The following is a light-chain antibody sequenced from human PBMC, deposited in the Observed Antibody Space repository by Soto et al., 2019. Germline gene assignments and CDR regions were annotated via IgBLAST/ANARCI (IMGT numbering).Light chain of an antibody. CDR3: QTWGTGINWV. Sequence: QPVLTQSPSASASLGASVKLTCTLSSGLSSYAIAWHQQQPEKGPRYLMKLNSDGSHSKGDGIPDRFSGSSSGAERYLTISSRQSEDEADYYCQTWGTGINWVFGGGTKLTVL. CDR1: SGLSSYA. V-gene: IGLV4-69*01. J-gene: IGLJ3*02. CDR2: LNSDGSH.